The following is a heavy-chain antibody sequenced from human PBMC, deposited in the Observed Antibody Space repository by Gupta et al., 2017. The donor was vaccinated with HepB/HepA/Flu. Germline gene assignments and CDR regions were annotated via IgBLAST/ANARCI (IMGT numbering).Heavy chain of an antibody. CDR1: GFTFRSYG. V-gene: IGHV3-33*01. Sequence: QVQLVESGGGVVKPGRSLRLSCAASGFTFRSYGMHWVRQAPGKGLEWVAVIWYDGSNKDYADSVKGRFTISRDNSKNTLYLQMNSLRAEDTAVYYCASTVTTPGYYYGMDVWGQGTTVTVSS. CDR3: ASTVTTPGYYYGMDV. CDR2: IWYDGSNK. J-gene: IGHJ6*02. D-gene: IGHD4-17*01.